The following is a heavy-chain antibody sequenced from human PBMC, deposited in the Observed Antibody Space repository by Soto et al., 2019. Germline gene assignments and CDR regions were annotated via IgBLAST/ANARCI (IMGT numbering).Heavy chain of an antibody. Sequence: GASVKVSCKASGYTFTSYGISWVRQAPGQGLEWMGWISAYNGNTNYAQKLQGRVTMTTDTSTSTAYMELRSLRSDDTAVYYCASGYYYDSSGYYYYGMDVWGQGTTLTVS. V-gene: IGHV1-18*01. J-gene: IGHJ6*02. CDR3: ASGYYYDSSGYYYYGMDV. CDR1: GYTFTSYG. CDR2: ISAYNGNT. D-gene: IGHD3-22*01.